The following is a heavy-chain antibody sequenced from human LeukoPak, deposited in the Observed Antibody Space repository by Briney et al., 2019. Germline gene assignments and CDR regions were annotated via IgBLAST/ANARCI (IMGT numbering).Heavy chain of an antibody. D-gene: IGHD1-7*01. CDR1: GFTFSDYY. V-gene: IGHV3-11*04. CDR3: ARCRNCNYAFYYYYMDV. J-gene: IGHJ6*03. CDR2: ISSSGSTI. Sequence: PGGSLRLSCAASGFTFSDYYMSWLRQAPGKGLEWVSYISSSGSTIYYADSVKGRFTISRDTAKNSLYLQMNSLRDEDTAVYYCARCRNCNYAFYYYYMDVWGKGTTVTVSS.